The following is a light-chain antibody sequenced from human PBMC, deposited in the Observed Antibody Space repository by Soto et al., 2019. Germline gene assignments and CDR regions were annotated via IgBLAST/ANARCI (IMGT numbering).Light chain of an antibody. CDR3: QVWDSSSDRV. V-gene: IGLV3-21*02. Sequence: SYELTQPPSVSVAPGQTARSTCGGNNIGSKSVHWYQQKPGQAPVLVVYDDSDRPSGIPERFSGSNSGNTATLTISRVEAGDEADYYCQVWDSSSDRVFGGGTKLTVL. CDR2: DDS. CDR1: NIGSKS. J-gene: IGLJ3*02.